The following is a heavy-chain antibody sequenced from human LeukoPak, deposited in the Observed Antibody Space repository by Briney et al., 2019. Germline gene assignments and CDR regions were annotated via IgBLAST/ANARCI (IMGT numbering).Heavy chain of an antibody. J-gene: IGHJ4*02. CDR1: ADSVSNNNAA. Sequence: SQTLSLTFAISADSVSNNNAAWNWIRQSPSRGLEWLGRTYYRSKWYTDSAVSVNSRITINPDTSKNQFSLQLTSVTPEDSAVYYCARGNSGVAVARFDYWGQGTLVTVSS. D-gene: IGHD6-19*01. CDR2: TYYRSKWYT. CDR3: ARGNSGVAVARFDY. V-gene: IGHV6-1*01.